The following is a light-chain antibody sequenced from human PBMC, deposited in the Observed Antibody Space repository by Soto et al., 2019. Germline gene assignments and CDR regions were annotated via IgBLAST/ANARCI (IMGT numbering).Light chain of an antibody. CDR3: SSYTSSSTPWV. CDR1: SSDVGGYNY. V-gene: IGLV2-14*03. Sequence: QSALTQPTSVSGSPGQSIIISCTGTSSDVGGYNYVSWYQHHPGKAPKLMICDVSDRPSGVSNRFSGSKSGNTASLTISGLQAEDEADYYCSSYTSSSTPWVFGNGTKLTVL. J-gene: IGLJ1*01. CDR2: DVS.